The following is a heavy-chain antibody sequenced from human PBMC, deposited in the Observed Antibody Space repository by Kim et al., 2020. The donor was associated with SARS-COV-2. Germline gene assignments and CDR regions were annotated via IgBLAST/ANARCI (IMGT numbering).Heavy chain of an antibody. Sequence: GESLKISCKGSGYSFTSYWISWVRQMPGKGLEWMGRIDPSDSYTNYSPSFQGHVTISADKSISTAYLQWSSLKASDTAMYYCARLCTPGIAAAGPLGDPRYFDLWGRGTLVTVSS. V-gene: IGHV5-10-1*01. D-gene: IGHD6-13*01. CDR1: GYSFTSYW. CDR3: ARLCTPGIAAAGPLGDPRYFDL. CDR2: IDPSDSYT. J-gene: IGHJ2*01.